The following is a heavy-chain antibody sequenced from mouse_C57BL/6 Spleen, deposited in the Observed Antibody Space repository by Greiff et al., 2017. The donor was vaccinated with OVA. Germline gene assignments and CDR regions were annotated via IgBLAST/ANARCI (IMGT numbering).Heavy chain of an antibody. J-gene: IGHJ3*01. CDR1: GFTFSSYG. CDR2: ISSGGSYT. CDR3: ARHAEKGAWFAY. Sequence: EVQLVESGGDLVKPGGSLKLSCAASGFTFSSYGMSWVRQTPDKRLEWVATISSGGSYTYYPDSVKGRFTITRDNAKNTLYLQMSSLKSEDTAMYYCARHAEKGAWFAYWGQGTLVTVSA. V-gene: IGHV5-6*01.